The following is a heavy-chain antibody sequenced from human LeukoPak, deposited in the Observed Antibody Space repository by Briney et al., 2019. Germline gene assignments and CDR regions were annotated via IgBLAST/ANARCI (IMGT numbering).Heavy chain of an antibody. CDR2: IYYSGST. Sequence: SQTLSLTCTVSGGSISSGGYYWSWIRQHPGKGLEWIGYIYYSGSTYYDPSLKSRVTISVDTSKNQFSLKLSSVTAADTAVYYCATYDSSGYSFDYWGQGTLVTVSS. J-gene: IGHJ4*02. V-gene: IGHV4-31*03. D-gene: IGHD3-22*01. CDR1: GGSISSGGYY. CDR3: ATYDSSGYSFDY.